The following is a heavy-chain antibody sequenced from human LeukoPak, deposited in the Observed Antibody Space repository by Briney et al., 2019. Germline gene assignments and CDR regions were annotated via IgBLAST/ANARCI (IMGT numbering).Heavy chain of an antibody. CDR1: GGSISSYY. Sequence: SETLSLTCTVSGGSISSYYWSWIRQPPGKGLEWIGYIYYSGSTNYNPSLKSRVTISVDTSKNQFSLKLSSVTAADTAVYYCAGYYYGSGGPPSPYYYYYYMDVWGKGTTVTISS. CDR2: IYYSGST. V-gene: IGHV4-59*01. CDR3: AGYYYGSGGPPSPYYYYYYMDV. J-gene: IGHJ6*03. D-gene: IGHD3-10*01.